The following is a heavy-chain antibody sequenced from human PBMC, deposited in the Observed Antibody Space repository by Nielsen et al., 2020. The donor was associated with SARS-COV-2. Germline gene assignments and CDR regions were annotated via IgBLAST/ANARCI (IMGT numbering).Heavy chain of an antibody. CDR2: ISGSGGST. D-gene: IGHD2-15*01. J-gene: IGHJ4*02. Sequence: WIRQPPGKGLEWVSAISGSGGSTYYADSVKGRFTISRDNSKNTLYLQMNSLRAEDTAVYYCAKRPPYCSGGSCYRVIDYWGQGTLVTVSS. CDR3: AKRPPYCSGGSCYRVIDY. V-gene: IGHV3-23*01.